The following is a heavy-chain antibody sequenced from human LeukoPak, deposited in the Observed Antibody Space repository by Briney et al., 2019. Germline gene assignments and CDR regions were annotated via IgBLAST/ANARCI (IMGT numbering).Heavy chain of an antibody. V-gene: IGHV4-59*01. CDR1: GGSISSYY. Sequence: SETLSLTCTVYGGSISSYYWSWIRQPPGKGLEWIGYMYYSGSTNYNPSLKSRVTISVDTSKNQFSLKLSSVTAADTAVYYCARAGRWEGRPHAFDVWGQGTMVTVSS. D-gene: IGHD1-26*01. J-gene: IGHJ3*01. CDR3: ARAGRWEGRPHAFDV. CDR2: MYYSGST.